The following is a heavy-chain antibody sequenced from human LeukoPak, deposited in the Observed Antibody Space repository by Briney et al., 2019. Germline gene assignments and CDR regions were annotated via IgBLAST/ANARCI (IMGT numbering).Heavy chain of an antibody. Sequence: GGSLRLSCAASGFTFNNYCMSWVRQPPGEGLEWVATTKPDGSKKYYVDSVRGRFTISRDNAKNSLYLQMRSLRAEDTAVYYCATDGYNSARDNWGQGTLVTVSS. CDR1: GFTFNNYC. J-gene: IGHJ4*02. CDR3: ATDGYNSARDN. CDR2: TKPDGSKK. D-gene: IGHD5-12*01. V-gene: IGHV3-7*01.